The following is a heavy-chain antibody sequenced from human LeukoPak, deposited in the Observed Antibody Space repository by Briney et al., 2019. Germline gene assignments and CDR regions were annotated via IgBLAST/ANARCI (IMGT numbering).Heavy chain of an antibody. CDR1: GFTFSSYA. V-gene: IGHV3-23*01. CDR3: AKGLYYDSSGLDY. CDR2: ISGSGGST. Sequence: GGSLRLSCAASGFTFSSYAMSWVRQAPGKGLEWVSAISGSGGSTYYADSVKGRFTISRDNSENTLYLQMNSLRAEDTAVYYCAKGLYYDSSGLDYWGQGALVTVSS. J-gene: IGHJ4*02. D-gene: IGHD3-22*01.